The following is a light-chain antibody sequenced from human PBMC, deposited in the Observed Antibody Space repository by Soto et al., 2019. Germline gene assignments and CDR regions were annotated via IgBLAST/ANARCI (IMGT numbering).Light chain of an antibody. Sequence: EIVMTQSPATLSVSPGERATLSCRASQSVSSNLAWSQQKPGEAPSLLIYGACSTAAGIPARFSGSGSGTEFTLTISSLQSEDFCVYYCQQYNKWPPVTFGGGTKVDIK. CDR2: GAC. CDR1: QSVSSN. CDR3: QQYNKWPPVT. J-gene: IGKJ4*01. V-gene: IGKV3D-15*01.